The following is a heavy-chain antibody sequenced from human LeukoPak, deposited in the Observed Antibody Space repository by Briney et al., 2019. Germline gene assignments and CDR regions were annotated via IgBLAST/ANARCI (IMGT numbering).Heavy chain of an antibody. V-gene: IGHV4-30-4*01. CDR3: ARAGRHCSGTSCYLNWFDP. CDR1: GGSISSGDYC. Sequence: SETLSLTCTVSGGSISSGDYCWSWIRQPPGKGLEWIGYIYYSGSTYYNPSLKSRVTISVDTSKNQFSLKLSSVTAADTAVYYCARAGRHCSGTSCYLNWFDPWGQGTLVTVSS. CDR2: IYYSGST. J-gene: IGHJ5*02. D-gene: IGHD2-2*01.